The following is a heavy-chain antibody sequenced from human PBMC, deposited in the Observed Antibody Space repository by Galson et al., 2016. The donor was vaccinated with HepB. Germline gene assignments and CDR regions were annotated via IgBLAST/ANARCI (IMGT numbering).Heavy chain of an antibody. CDR1: GGTFTNYA. CDR2: LFPIFRTP. Sequence: SVKVSCKALGGTFTNYAISWVRQAPGQGLEWTGVLFPIFRTPNYAHNFQGRVTITADESTGTVYMELNSLKFEDTAVYYCARVYCSGSSCSSGLGWFDPWGQGTTVIVSS. V-gene: IGHV1-69*13. CDR3: ARVYCSGSSCSSGLGWFDP. J-gene: IGHJ5*01. D-gene: IGHD2-15*01.